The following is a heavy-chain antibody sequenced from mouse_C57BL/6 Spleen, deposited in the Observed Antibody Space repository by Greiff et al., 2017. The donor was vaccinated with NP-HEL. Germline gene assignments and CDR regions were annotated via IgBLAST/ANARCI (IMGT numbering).Heavy chain of an antibody. J-gene: IGHJ2*01. CDR2: INPYNGGT. V-gene: IGHV1-19*01. D-gene: IGHD2-1*01. Sequence: VQLQQSGPVLVKPGDSVKMSCKASGYTFTDYYMNWVKQSHGKSLEWIGVINPYNGGTSYNQKFKGKATLTVDKSSSTAYMELNSLTSEDSAVYYCARGVTVDYWGQGTTLTVSS. CDR3: ARGVTVDY. CDR1: GYTFTDYY.